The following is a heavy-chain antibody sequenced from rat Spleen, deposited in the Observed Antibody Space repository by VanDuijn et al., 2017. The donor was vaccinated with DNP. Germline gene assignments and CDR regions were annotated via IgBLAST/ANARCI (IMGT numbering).Heavy chain of an antibody. CDR2: ITTGGGNT. CDR1: GFTFIYYG. V-gene: IGHV5S13*01. CDR3: TRWGFMDA. Sequence: EVQLVESGGGLVQPGRSLKLSCTASGFTFIYYGMAWVRQAPTKGLEWVASITTGGGNTYYGDSVQGRFTISRDNAKDTHYLQMDGLRSEDTATYYCTRWGFMDAWGQGTSVTVSS. D-gene: IGHD4-3*01. J-gene: IGHJ4*01.